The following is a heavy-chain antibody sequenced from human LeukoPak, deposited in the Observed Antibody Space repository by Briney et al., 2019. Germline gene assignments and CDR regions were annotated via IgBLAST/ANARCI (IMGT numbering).Heavy chain of an antibody. CDR1: GSSFTSYW. J-gene: IGHJ4*02. CDR2: IYPGDSDT. D-gene: IGHD3-16*01. V-gene: IGHV5-51*01. Sequence: GESLKISCKSSGSSFTSYWIGWVRQLPGKGLEWMGIIYPGDSDTRYSPSFQGQVTISADKSISTAYLQWSSLKASDTAMYYCARRRGNDYVWGSYGEIDYWGQGTLVTVSS. CDR3: ARRRGNDYVWGSYGEIDY.